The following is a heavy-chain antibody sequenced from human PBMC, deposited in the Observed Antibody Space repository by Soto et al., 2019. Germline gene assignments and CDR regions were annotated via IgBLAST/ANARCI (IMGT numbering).Heavy chain of an antibody. D-gene: IGHD7-27*01. CDR3: ADYLGDTHDAFDI. CDR2: ISGSGGST. V-gene: IGHV3-23*01. CDR1: GFTFSSYA. Sequence: GGSLRLSCAASGFTFSSYAMSWVRQAPGKGLEWVSAISGSGGSTYYADSVKGRFTISRDNSKNTLYLQMNSLGAEDTAVYYCADYLGDTHDAFDIWGQGTMVTVSS. J-gene: IGHJ3*02.